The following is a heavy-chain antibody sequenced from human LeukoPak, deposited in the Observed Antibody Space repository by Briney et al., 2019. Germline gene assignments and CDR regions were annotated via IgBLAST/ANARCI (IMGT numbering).Heavy chain of an antibody. CDR3: AAEIRIAAAGPPFDY. D-gene: IGHD6-13*01. J-gene: IGHJ4*02. CDR2: IVVGSGNT. CDR1: GFTFTSSA. V-gene: IGHV1-58*01. Sequence: ASVKVSCKASGFTFTSSAVQWVRQARGQRLEWIGWIVVGSGNTNYAQKFQERVTITRDMSTSTAYMELSSLRSEDTAVYCCAAEIRIAAAGPPFDYWGQGTLVTVSS.